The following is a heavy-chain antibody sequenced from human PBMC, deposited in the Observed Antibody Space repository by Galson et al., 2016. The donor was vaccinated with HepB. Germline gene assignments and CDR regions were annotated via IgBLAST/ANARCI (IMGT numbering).Heavy chain of an antibody. J-gene: IGHJ3*02. V-gene: IGHV1-69*13. CDR1: GGTFANYA. Sequence: SVKVSCKASGGTFANYAISWVRQAPGQGLEWMGGIIPVFGTANYAQKLQGRVTSTADESTSTAYMELSSLRSEDTAVYYCASPYFYDTSGYRPAGDAFDIWGQGTMVTVSS. D-gene: IGHD3-22*01. CDR2: IIPVFGTA. CDR3: ASPYFYDTSGYRPAGDAFDI.